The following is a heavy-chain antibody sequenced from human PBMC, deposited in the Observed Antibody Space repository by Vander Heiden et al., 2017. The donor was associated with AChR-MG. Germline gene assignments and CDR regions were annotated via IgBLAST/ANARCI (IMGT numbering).Heavy chain of an antibody. J-gene: IGHJ4*02. CDR1: GDSFNTYW. D-gene: IGHD3-10*01. CDR2: IFPADSDT. V-gene: IGHV5-51*01. CDR3: ARHVPGGVYFDY. Sequence: EVQLVQSGAEVKKPGESLKTSCEISGDSFNTYWFGWVRQMPGEGLELMGIIFPADSDTRYSPSFQGHITISVDKSIRTAYLQWSSLRASDTGVYYCARHVPGGVYFDYWGQGTLVKVS.